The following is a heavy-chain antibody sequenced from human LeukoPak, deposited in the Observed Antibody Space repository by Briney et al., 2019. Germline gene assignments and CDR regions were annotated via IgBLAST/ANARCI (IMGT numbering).Heavy chain of an antibody. D-gene: IGHD3-3*02. CDR1: GFTLSIYY. CDR3: ARVGDHFHWNLDL. V-gene: IGHV3-53*01. CDR2: IYSGGTT. Sequence: GGSLRLSCAASGFTLSIYYMNWVRQAPGKGLEWVSIIYSGGTTYYADSVKGRFTISRDTPKNTLSLQMNNLGAEDTAVYFCARVGDHFHWNLDLWGRGTLVTVSS. J-gene: IGHJ2*01.